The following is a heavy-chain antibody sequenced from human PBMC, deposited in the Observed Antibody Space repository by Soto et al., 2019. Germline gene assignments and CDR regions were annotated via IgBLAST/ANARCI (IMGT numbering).Heavy chain of an antibody. V-gene: IGHV3-21*01. J-gene: IGHJ6*02. D-gene: IGHD6-19*01. CDR2: ISSSSSYI. CDR3: ARDIIAVAGKTLYYYYGMDV. Sequence: EVQLVESGGGLVKPGGSLRLSCAASGFTFSSYSMNWVRQAPGKGLEWVSSISSSSSYIYHADSVKGRFTISRDNAKNSLYLQMNSLRAEDTAVYYCARDIIAVAGKTLYYYYGMDVWGQGTTVTVSS. CDR1: GFTFSSYS.